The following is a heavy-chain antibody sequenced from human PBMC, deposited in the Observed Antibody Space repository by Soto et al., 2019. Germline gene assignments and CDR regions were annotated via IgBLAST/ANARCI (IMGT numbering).Heavy chain of an antibody. CDR2: MYFSGST. Sequence: SETLSLTCTVSGGSVSSSSHYWSWIRQTPGKGLEWIGYMYFSGSTNYNPSLESRVTMSVDTSKNQFSLNLSSVTAADTAVYYCARVYPVTAGRGLLIEDWCQGTLVTVSS. V-gene: IGHV4-61*01. D-gene: IGHD3-16*01. CDR1: GGSVSSSSHY. J-gene: IGHJ4*02. CDR3: ARVYPVTAGRGLLIED.